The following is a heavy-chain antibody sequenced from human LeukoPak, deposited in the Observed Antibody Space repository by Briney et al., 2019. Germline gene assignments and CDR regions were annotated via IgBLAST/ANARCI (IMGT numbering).Heavy chain of an antibody. CDR3: YAMATYGEVDY. CDR2: IIPIFGTA. V-gene: IGHV1-69*13. Sequence: GASVTVSCKASGGTFSSYAISWVRQAPGQGLEWMGGIIPIFGTANYAQKFQGRVTITADESASTAYMELSGLRSEDTAVYYCYAMATYGEVDYWGQGTLVTVSS. D-gene: IGHD5-24*01. J-gene: IGHJ4*02. CDR1: GGTFSSYA.